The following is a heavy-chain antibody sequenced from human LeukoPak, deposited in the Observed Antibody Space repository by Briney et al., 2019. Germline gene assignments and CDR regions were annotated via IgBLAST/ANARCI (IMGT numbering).Heavy chain of an antibody. J-gene: IGHJ4*02. D-gene: IGHD2-15*01. CDR1: GFTVSSNY. CDR2: IYSGGST. V-gene: IGHV3-53*01. Sequence: GGSLRLSCAASGFTVSSNYMSWVRQAPGKGLEWVSVIYSGGSTYYADSVKGRFTISRDNSKNTLYLQMNSLRAEDTAVYYCASRSCSGGGCSSDYWGQGTLVTVSS. CDR3: ASRSCSGGGCSSDY.